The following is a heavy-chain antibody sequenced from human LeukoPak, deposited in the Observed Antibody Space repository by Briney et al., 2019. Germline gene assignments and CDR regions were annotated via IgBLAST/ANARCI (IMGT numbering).Heavy chain of an antibody. CDR2: IYYSGST. CDR1: GGSISSGGYY. J-gene: IGHJ3*02. Sequence: SQTLSLTCTVSGGSISSGGYYWSWIRQHPGKGLEWIGYIYYSGSTYYNPSLKSRVTISVDTSKNQFSLKLSSVTAADTAVYYCARDRGTTVTTLDAFDIWGQGTVVTVSS. V-gene: IGHV4-31*03. D-gene: IGHD4-17*01. CDR3: ARDRGTTVTTLDAFDI.